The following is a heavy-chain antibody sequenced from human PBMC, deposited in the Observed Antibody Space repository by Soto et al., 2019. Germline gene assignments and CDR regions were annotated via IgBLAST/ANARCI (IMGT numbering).Heavy chain of an antibody. D-gene: IGHD1-26*01. J-gene: IGHJ6*02. V-gene: IGHV3-21*01. Sequence: PGGSLRLSCAASGFTFSSYSMNWVRQAPGKGLEWVSSISSSSSYIYYADSVKGRFTISRDNAKNSLYLQMNSLRAEDTAVYYCARAAIVGATSYGMDVWGQGTTVTVS. CDR3: ARAAIVGATSYGMDV. CDR1: GFTFSSYS. CDR2: ISSSSSYI.